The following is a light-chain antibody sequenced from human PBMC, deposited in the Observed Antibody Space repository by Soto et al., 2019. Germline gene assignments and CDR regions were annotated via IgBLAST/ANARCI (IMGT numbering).Light chain of an antibody. V-gene: IGKV3-11*01. Sequence: EIVLTQSPATLSLSPGERATLSCRASQSVSSYLAWYQQKPGQAPRLLIYDASNRATGIPARFCGSGSGTDFTLTISSLEPEDFAVYYCQQRSNWRTFGQGTKVEIK. J-gene: IGKJ1*01. CDR2: DAS. CDR1: QSVSSY. CDR3: QQRSNWRT.